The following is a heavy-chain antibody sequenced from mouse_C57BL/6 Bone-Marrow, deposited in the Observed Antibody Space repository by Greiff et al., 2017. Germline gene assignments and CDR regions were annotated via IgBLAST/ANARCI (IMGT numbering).Heavy chain of an antibody. CDR3: ARQDYGSSYDYAMDY. D-gene: IGHD1-1*01. J-gene: IGHJ4*01. Sequence: EVKLMESGGGLVQPGASLKLSCAASGFTFSDYGMAWVRQAPRKGPEWVAFISNLAYSIYYADTVTGRFTISRENAKNTLYLEMSSLRSEDTAMYCCARQDYGSSYDYAMDYWGQGTSVTVSS. V-gene: IGHV5-15*01. CDR2: ISNLAYSI. CDR1: GFTFSDYG.